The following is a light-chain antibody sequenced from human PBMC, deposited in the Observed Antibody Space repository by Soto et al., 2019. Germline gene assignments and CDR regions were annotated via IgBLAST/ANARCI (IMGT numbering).Light chain of an antibody. J-gene: IGKJ1*01. CDR1: QSVSRNY. Sequence: EIVLTQSPGTLSLSPGERATLSCRASQSVSRNYLAWYQQKPGQAPRLLIYGASNRATGIPDRFRGSGSGSDFSLTITRLEPEDFAVYYCQQYASSRTFGQGTKVEFK. CDR2: GAS. V-gene: IGKV3-20*01. CDR3: QQYASSRT.